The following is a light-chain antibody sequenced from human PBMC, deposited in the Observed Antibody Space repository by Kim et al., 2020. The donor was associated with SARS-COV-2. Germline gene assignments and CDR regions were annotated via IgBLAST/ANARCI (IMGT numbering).Light chain of an antibody. CDR1: SSDVGGYIY. V-gene: IGLV2-14*03. CDR3: SSYTSSSTRV. J-gene: IGLJ3*02. Sequence: GQSSTISCTGTSSDVGGYIYVSWYQQHPGKAPKLMIYDVSNRPSGVSNRFSGSKSGNTASLTISGLQAEDEADYYCSSYTSSSTRVFGGGTQLTVL. CDR2: DVS.